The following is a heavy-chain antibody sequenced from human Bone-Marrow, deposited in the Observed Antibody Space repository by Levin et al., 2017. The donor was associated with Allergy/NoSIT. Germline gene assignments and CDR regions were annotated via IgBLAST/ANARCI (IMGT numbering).Heavy chain of an antibody. CDR2: ISYDGSNK. D-gene: IGHD1-7*01. J-gene: IGHJ6*02. CDR1: GFTFSSYA. Sequence: LSLTCAASGFTFSSYAMHWVRQAPGKGLEWVAVISYDGSNKYYADSVKGRFTISRDNSKNTLYLQMNSLRAEDTAVYYCARGKDSAWNFVYYYGMDVWGQGTTVTVSS. V-gene: IGHV3-30*04. CDR3: ARGKDSAWNFVYYYGMDV.